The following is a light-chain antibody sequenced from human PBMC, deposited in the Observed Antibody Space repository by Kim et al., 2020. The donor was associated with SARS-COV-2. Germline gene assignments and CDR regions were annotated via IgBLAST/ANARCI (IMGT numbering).Light chain of an antibody. CDR1: RNTY. CDR2: GAS. J-gene: IGKJ4*01. Sequence: RNTYLAWYQQKLGQAPRLLIYGASIRATGISDRFSGSGSETDFTLTISRLEPEDLAVYYCQQYGSSPLTFGGGTKVDIK. CDR3: QQYGSSPLT. V-gene: IGKV3-20*01.